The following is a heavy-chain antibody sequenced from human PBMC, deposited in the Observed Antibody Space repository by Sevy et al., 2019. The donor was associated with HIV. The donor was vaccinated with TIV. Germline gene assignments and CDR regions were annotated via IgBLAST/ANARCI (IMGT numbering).Heavy chain of an antibody. J-gene: IGHJ4*02. CDR3: AKGARIAAAGGGYFDY. Sequence: GGSLRLSCAASGFTFSSYAMSWVRQAPGKGLEWVSAISGSGGSTYYADSVKGRLTISRDNSKNTLYLQMNSLRAEDTAVYYCAKGARIAAAGGGYFDYWGQGTLVTVSS. D-gene: IGHD6-13*01. V-gene: IGHV3-23*01. CDR1: GFTFSSYA. CDR2: ISGSGGST.